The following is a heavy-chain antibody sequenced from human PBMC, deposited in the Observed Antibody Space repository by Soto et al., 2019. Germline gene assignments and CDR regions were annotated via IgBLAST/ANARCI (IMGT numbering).Heavy chain of an antibody. J-gene: IGHJ5*02. CDR3: ARDSPTSNWFDP. Sequence: QVQLQESGPGLVKPSQTLSLTCTVSGGSISSGGYYWSWIRQHPGKGLEWIGYIYYSGSTYYNPSRKSRVTISVDTSKNQVSLKLSSVTAADTAVYYCARDSPTSNWFDPWGQGTLVTVSS. CDR2: IYYSGST. V-gene: IGHV4-31*03. CDR1: GGSISSGGYY.